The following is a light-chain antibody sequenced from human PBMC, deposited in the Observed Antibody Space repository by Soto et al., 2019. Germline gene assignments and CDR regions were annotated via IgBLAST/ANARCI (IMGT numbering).Light chain of an antibody. Sequence: DIQMTQSPSTLSPSVGDRVTITCRASQSISSWLAWYQQKPGEAPKLLIYKASFLEGGVPSRFSGSGSGTEFTLTISSLQPDDFASYYCQHYDSFSATFGQGTRLEIK. V-gene: IGKV1-5*03. CDR1: QSISSW. CDR2: KAS. CDR3: QHYDSFSAT. J-gene: IGKJ5*01.